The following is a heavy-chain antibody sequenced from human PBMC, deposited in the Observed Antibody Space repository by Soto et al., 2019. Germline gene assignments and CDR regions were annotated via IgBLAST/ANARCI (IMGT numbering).Heavy chain of an antibody. V-gene: IGHV3-23*01. CDR3: VRDDGGSPSTPPL. J-gene: IGHJ4*02. CDR2: ISGSGDRT. D-gene: IGHD3-10*01. Sequence: EVQLLESGGGLVQPGGSLRLSCAASGITISNYPMSWVRQAPGKGLEWVSGISGSGDRTYYADSAKGRFTISKDISKNLLSLQVDSLGVADTAVYFCVRDDGGSPSTPPLWGQGTLVTVSS. CDR1: GITISNYP.